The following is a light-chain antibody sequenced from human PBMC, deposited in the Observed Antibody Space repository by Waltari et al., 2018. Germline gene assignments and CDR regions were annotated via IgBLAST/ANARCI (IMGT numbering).Light chain of an antibody. CDR2: RNN. V-gene: IGLV1-47*01. J-gene: IGLJ1*01. Sequence: QSVLTPPPPASGTPGQRATLSCSGSRSHIGRNHVEWYQQRPGTAPKLLIYRNNQRPSGVPDRFSGSKSGTSASLAISGLRSEDEADYYCAAWDDSLSGRVFGTGTKVTVL. CDR3: AAWDDSLSGRV. CDR1: RSHIGRNH.